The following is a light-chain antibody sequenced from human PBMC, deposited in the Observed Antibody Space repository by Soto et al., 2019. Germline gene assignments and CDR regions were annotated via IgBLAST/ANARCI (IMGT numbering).Light chain of an antibody. CDR2: GAS. J-gene: IGKJ1*01. V-gene: IGKV3-20*01. CDR1: QTATTNY. Sequence: NVCKQSPWALHLSRGERATLSCSTRQTATTNYLDWYQQTPGQAPRLLIYGASNRATGLPDRFSGSGSGTDFTLTISRLAPEDFAVYYSHPYGSPGTFGQGTLVHIK. CDR3: HPYGSPGT.